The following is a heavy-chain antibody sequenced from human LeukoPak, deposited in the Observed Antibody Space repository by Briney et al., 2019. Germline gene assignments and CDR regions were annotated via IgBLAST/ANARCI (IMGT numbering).Heavy chain of an antibody. Sequence: QAGGSLRLSCAASGFTVSRTYMSWVRQAPGKGLEWVSLLYSGGTIYYADSVKGRFTISRDPSKNTLYLQMDSVRFEDTAIYYCAKGGRYTNNGYFDSWGQGTLVIVSS. CDR1: GFTVSRTY. D-gene: IGHD1-1*01. CDR2: LYSGGTI. V-gene: IGHV3-53*01. J-gene: IGHJ4*02. CDR3: AKGGRYTNNGYFDS.